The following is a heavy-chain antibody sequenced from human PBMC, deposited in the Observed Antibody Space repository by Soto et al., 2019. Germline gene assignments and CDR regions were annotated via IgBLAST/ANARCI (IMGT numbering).Heavy chain of an antibody. Sequence: ASETLSLTCAVSGASLRGYYWGWFRQPPGKGLEWIGEIDHSGSTKYNPSLKSRATIAVDTSKNQFSLKVNSVTAADTAVYYCGSVGRVPWGQGTLVTVSS. D-gene: IGHD1-26*01. CDR1: GASLRGYY. J-gene: IGHJ4*02. V-gene: IGHV4-34*01. CDR3: GSVGRVP. CDR2: IDHSGST.